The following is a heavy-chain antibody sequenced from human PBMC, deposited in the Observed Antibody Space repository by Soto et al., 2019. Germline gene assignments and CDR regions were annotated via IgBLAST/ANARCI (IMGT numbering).Heavy chain of an antibody. CDR2: IYYSGST. CDR3: ARSLYSYGPKFDS. Sequence: PSETLSLTCTVSVGSISSYYWSWIRQAPGKGLEWIGYIYYSGSTNYNPSLKSRVTISVDTSKNQFSLKLSSVTAADTAVYYCARSLYSYGPKFDSWGQGTLVTVSS. V-gene: IGHV4-59*08. J-gene: IGHJ4*02. CDR1: VGSISSYY. D-gene: IGHD5-18*01.